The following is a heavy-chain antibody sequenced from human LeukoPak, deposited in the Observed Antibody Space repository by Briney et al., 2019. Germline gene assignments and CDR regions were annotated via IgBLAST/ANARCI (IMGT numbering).Heavy chain of an antibody. D-gene: IGHD3-16*01. V-gene: IGHV4-61*10. CDR2: IYSSGNT. CDR1: GGSVSSSSYY. Sequence: SETLSLTCTVSGGSVSSSSYYWSWIRQPAGKGPEWIGRIYSSGNTNYNPSLESRVAMSVDTAKSQLSLRLSSITAADTAVYYCARNGPNGGFDYWGQGTLVTVSS. J-gene: IGHJ4*02. CDR3: ARNGPNGGFDY.